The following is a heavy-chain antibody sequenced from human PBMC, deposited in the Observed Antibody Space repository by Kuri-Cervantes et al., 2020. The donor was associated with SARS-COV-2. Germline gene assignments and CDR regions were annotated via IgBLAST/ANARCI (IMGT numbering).Heavy chain of an antibody. J-gene: IGHJ3*02. D-gene: IGHD4-17*01. V-gene: IGHV4-34*01. CDR1: GGSFSGYS. CDR3: ASHVGPGGDYGCSAFDI. Sequence: SETLSLTCAAYGGSFSGYSWSWIRQPPGKGLEWIGSIYYSGSTYYNPSLKSRVTISVDTYNNQFSLKLSTVAAADTAVYYCASHVGPGGDYGCSAFDIWGQGTMVTVSS. CDR2: IYYSGST.